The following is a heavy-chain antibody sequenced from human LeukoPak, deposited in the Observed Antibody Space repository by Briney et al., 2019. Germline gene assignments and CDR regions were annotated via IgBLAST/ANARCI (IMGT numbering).Heavy chain of an antibody. CDR3: ARDDRYSYGYYFDY. CDR2: ISSSSIYI. D-gene: IGHD5-18*01. Sequence: GGSLRLSCAASGFTFSSYSMNWVRQAPGKGLEWFSSISSSSIYIYYADSVKGRFTISRDNAKNSLYLQMNSLRAEDTAVYYCARDDRYSYGYYFDYWGPGTLVTVSS. J-gene: IGHJ4*02. V-gene: IGHV3-21*01. CDR1: GFTFSSYS.